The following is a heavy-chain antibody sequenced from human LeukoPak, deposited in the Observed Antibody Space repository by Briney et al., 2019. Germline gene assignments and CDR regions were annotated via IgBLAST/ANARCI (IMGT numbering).Heavy chain of an antibody. J-gene: IGHJ6*02. V-gene: IGHV3-66*04. CDR1: GFTVSSNY. Sequence: PGGSLRLSCAASGFTVSSNYMSWVRQAPGKGLEWVSVIYSGGSTYYADSVKGRFTISRDNSKNTLYLQMNSLRAEDTAVYYCARPGGFYYYDSSGPLDVWGQGTTVTVSS. D-gene: IGHD3-22*01. CDR2: IYSGGST. CDR3: ARPGGFYYYDSSGPLDV.